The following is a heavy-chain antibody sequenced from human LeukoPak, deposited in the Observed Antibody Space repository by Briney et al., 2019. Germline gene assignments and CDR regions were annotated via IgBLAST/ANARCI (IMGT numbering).Heavy chain of an antibody. J-gene: IGHJ4*02. CDR3: ARLYSSGWYRIDY. D-gene: IGHD6-19*01. V-gene: IGHV4-34*01. Sequence: SETLSLTCAVYGGSFSGYYWSWIRQPPAKGLEWIGEINHSGSTNYNPSLKSRVTISVDTSKNQFSLKLSSVTAADTAVYYCARLYSSGWYRIDYWGQGTLVTVSS. CDR2: INHSGST. CDR1: GGSFSGYY.